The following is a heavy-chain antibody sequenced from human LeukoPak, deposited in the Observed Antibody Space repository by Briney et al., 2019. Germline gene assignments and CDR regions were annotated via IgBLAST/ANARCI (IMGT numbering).Heavy chain of an antibody. J-gene: IGHJ4*02. CDR3: ARGGGGGYYGSGIDY. CDR1: GFTFSSYA. Sequence: GGSLRLSCAASGFTFSSYAMSWVRQAPGKGLEWVSAISGSGGSTYYADSVKGRFTISRDNSKNTLYLQMNSLRAEDTAVYYCARGGGGGYYGSGIDYWGQGTLVTVSS. V-gene: IGHV3-23*01. CDR2: ISGSGGST. D-gene: IGHD3-10*01.